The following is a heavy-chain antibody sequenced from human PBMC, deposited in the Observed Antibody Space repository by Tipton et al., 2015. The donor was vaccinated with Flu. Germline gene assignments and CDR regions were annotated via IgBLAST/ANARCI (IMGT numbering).Heavy chain of an antibody. D-gene: IGHD3-16*01. CDR2: ITPSGTTR. CDR3: ARGFIRLCDY. J-gene: IGHJ4*02. CDR1: GFAFSSYE. V-gene: IGHV3-48*03. Sequence: AVSGFAFSSYEMNWVRQAPGKGLEWVSHITPSGTTRYYADSVKGRFTISRDNAKNSLYLQMNSLRVEDTAVYYCARGFIRLCDYWGQGTLVTVSS.